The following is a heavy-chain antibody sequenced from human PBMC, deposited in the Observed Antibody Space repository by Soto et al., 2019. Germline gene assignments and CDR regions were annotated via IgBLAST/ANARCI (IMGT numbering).Heavy chain of an antibody. D-gene: IGHD6-13*01. Sequence: QVQLQESGPGLVKPSETLSLTCTVSGGSISSYYWTWIRQPPGKGLEWIGYIYYSGSTNYNPSLERRLTISVATSNHHVSMKLSSVTAAEPAVYYCARRAAARYCYYYMAVWGKGTTVTASS. CDR1: GGSISSYY. CDR3: ARRAAARYCYYYMAV. J-gene: IGHJ6*03. V-gene: IGHV4-59*08. CDR2: IYYSGST.